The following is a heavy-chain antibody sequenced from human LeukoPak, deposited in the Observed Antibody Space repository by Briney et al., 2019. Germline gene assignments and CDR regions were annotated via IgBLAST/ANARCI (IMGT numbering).Heavy chain of an antibody. CDR2: SRNKAYSYTT. V-gene: IGHV3-72*01. J-gene: IGHJ4*02. CDR3: ARDYYGSNTYYLDY. CDR1: GFTFSDHF. D-gene: IGHD3-10*01. Sequence: PGGSLRLSCAASGFTFSDHFMDWVRQAPGKGLAWVGRSRNKAYSYTTEYAASVKGRFTISRDESKNSLYLQLNSLKTEDTAVYYCARDYYGSNTYYLDYWGQGTLVTVSS.